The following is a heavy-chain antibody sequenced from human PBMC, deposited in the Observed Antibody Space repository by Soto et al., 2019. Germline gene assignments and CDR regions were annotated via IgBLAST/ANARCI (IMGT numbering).Heavy chain of an antibody. CDR3: AKEALRYFDGLLSPNYYYYGMDV. Sequence: GGSLRLSCAASGFTFSSYAMSWVRQAPGKGLEWVSAISGSGGSTYYADSVKGRFTISRDNSKNTLYLQMNSLRAEDTAVYYCAKEALRYFDGLLSPNYYYYGMDVWGQGTTVTVSS. J-gene: IGHJ6*02. V-gene: IGHV3-23*01. D-gene: IGHD3-9*01. CDR1: GFTFSSYA. CDR2: ISGSGGST.